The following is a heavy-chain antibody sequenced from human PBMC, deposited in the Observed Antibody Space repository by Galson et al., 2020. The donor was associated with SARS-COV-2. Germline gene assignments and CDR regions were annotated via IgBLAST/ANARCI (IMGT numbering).Heavy chain of an antibody. Sequence: GESLKISCAASGFTFSSYAMSWVRQAPGKGLEWVSVISGSGGSIYYGDSVRGRFTISRDNSKNTVNLQMSSLRVEDTAVYYCARGLTAMVQDPGLDSWGQGTLVTVSS. CDR3: ARGLTAMVQDPGLDS. V-gene: IGHV3-23*01. D-gene: IGHD5-18*01. CDR2: ISGSGGSI. CDR1: GFTFSSYA. J-gene: IGHJ4*02.